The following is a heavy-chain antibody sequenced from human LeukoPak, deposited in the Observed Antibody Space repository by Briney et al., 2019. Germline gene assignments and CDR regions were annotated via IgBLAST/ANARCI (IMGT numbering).Heavy chain of an antibody. CDR3: ARDLLDYYDSSPHAFDI. CDR2: IYTSGST. J-gene: IGHJ3*02. Sequence: KSSETLSLTCAVYGGSFSGYYWSWIRQPAGKGLEWIGRIYTSGSTNYNPSLKSRVTMSVDTSKNQFSLKLSSVTAADTAVYYCARDLLDYYDSSPHAFDIWGQGTMVTVSS. D-gene: IGHD3-22*01. CDR1: GGSFSGYY. V-gene: IGHV4-4*07.